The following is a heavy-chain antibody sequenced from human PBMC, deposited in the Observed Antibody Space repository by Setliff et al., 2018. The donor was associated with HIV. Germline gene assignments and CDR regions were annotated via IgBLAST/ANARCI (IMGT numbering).Heavy chain of an antibody. V-gene: IGHV4-34*01. CDR1: GGSFSGYY. CDR3: ASRSSYVPLYYYYMDV. D-gene: IGHD3-16*01. CDR2: INHSGST. J-gene: IGHJ6*03. Sequence: SETLSLTCAVYGGSFSGYYWSWIRQSPGKGLEWIGEINHSGSTNYNPSLKSRVTISVDTSKNQFSLKLSSVTAADTAVYYCASRSSYVPLYYYYMDVWGKGTTVTVSS.